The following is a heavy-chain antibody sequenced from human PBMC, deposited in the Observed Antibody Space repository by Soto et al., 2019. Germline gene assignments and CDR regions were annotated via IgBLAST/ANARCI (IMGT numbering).Heavy chain of an antibody. D-gene: IGHD2-15*01. CDR3: ATLPPRIVVVVLPIPT. CDR2: IYHTGST. V-gene: IGHV4-4*02. CDR1: GASISSTNW. Sequence: QVQLQESGPRLVKPSGTLSLTCAVSGASISSTNWWTWVRQPPGKGLEWIGEIYHTGSTKYNPSLXSXVXIAXDKSNNQFSLNLSSVTAADTAVYYCATLPPRIVVVVLPIPTWGQGTLVTVSS. J-gene: IGHJ4*02.